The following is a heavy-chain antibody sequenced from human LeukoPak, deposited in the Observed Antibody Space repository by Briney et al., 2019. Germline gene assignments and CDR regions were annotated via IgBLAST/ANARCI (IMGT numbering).Heavy chain of an antibody. CDR2: IKQDGGQI. V-gene: IGHV3-7*01. J-gene: IGHJ4*02. CDR1: EFTFSSYW. CDR3: ARLGARQMLEY. Sequence: GGSLRLSCAASEFTFSSYWMSLARQAPGKGLEWVANIKQDGGQIYYLESVKGRFTVSRDSAKNSLYLQMNSLRAEDTAVYYCARLGARQMLEYWGQGTLVTVSS. D-gene: IGHD4-17*01.